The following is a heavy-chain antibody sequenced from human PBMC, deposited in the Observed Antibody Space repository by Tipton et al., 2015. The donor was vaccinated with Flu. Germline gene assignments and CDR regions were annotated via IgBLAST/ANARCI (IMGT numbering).Heavy chain of an antibody. Sequence: TLSLTCTVSGGSISSYYWSWIRQPPGKGLEWIGYIYYSGSTNYNPSLKSRVTISVDTSKNQFSLKLSSVTAADTAVYYCAEGYCSGGSCYLSYWGQGPLVTVSS. D-gene: IGHD2-15*01. CDR1: GGSISSYY. CDR3: AEGYCSGGSCYLSY. V-gene: IGHV4-59*01. CDR2: IYYSGST. J-gene: IGHJ4*02.